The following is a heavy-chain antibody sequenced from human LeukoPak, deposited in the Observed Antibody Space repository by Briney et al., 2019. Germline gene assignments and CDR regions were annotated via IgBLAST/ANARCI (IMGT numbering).Heavy chain of an antibody. D-gene: IGHD4-17*01. Sequence: SETLSLTCSVSGGSISSSGHYWGWIRQSPEKGLDWIGSIYSNGNTYYNPSIKSRVTISVDTSKNQFSLKLTSVTAAETAVYYCARSATVTTGYFDYWGQGALVTVSS. V-gene: IGHV4-39*07. CDR1: GGSISSSGHY. CDR2: IYSNGNT. J-gene: IGHJ4*02. CDR3: ARSATVTTGYFDY.